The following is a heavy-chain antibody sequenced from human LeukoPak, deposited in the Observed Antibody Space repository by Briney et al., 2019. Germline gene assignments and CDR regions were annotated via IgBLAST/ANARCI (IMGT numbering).Heavy chain of an antibody. D-gene: IGHD2-2*01. CDR1: GFTFSSYE. V-gene: IGHV3-48*03. Sequence: GGSLRLSCAASGFTFSSYETNWVRQAPGKGLEWVSYISSSGSTIYYADSVKGRFTISRDNAKNSLYLQMNSLRAEDTAVYYWASSNVGVPAATIDEIWGQGTLVTVSS. CDR2: ISSSGSTI. CDR3: ASSNVGVPAATIDEI. J-gene: IGHJ4*02.